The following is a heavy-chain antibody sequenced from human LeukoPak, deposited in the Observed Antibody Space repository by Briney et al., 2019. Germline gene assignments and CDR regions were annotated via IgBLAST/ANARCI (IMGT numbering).Heavy chain of an antibody. J-gene: IGHJ6*02. D-gene: IGHD2-2*01. CDR2: ISSSSSYI. CDR1: GFTFSSYS. V-gene: IGHV3-21*01. CDR3: ARGVVVPAAMHRYYYYGMDV. Sequence: GGSLRLSCAASGFTFSSYSMNWVRQAPGKGLEWVSSISSSSSYIYYADSVKGRFTISRDNAKNSLYLQMNSLRAEDTAVYYCARGVVVPAAMHRYYYYGMDVWGQGTRDSVFS.